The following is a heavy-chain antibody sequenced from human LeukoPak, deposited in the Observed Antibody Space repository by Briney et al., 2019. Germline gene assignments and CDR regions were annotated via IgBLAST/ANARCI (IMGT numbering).Heavy chain of an antibody. D-gene: IGHD3-10*01. CDR3: ARRGTMARGKSFDY. J-gene: IGHJ4*02. V-gene: IGHV4-34*01. CDR2: INHSGST. Sequence: SETLSLTCAVYGGSFSGYYWSWIRQPPGKGLEWIGEINHSGSTNYNPSLKSRVTISVDTSKNQFSLKLSSVTAADTAVYYCARRGTMARGKSFDYWGQGTLVTVSS. CDR1: GGSFSGYY.